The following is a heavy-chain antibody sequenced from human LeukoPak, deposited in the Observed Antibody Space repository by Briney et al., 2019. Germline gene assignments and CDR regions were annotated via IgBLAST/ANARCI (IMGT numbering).Heavy chain of an antibody. J-gene: IGHJ5*02. V-gene: IGHV3-7*03. CDR2: IKPDGSEK. CDR3: TTVRSYWSWGS. Sequence: GGSLRLSCAASGFTFSRYWMTWVRQTPRKGLEWVANIKPDGSEKYYLDSVRGRFTISRDNAKNSLHLQMNSLKTEDTAVYYCTTVRSYWSWGSWGQGILVTVSS. D-gene: IGHD1-26*01. CDR1: GFTFSRYW.